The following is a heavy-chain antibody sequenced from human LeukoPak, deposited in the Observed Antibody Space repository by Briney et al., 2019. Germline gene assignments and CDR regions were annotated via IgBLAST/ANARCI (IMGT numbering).Heavy chain of an antibody. V-gene: IGHV4-61*02. CDR2: IYTRGGT. CDR3: ARDRDSSSSRGGDYMDV. CDR1: DDSISSGSYY. Sequence: SETLSLTCTVSDDSISSGSYYWSWIRQPAGKGLEWIGRIYTRGGTYYNPSLKSRVTISLDTSKNQFSLKLSSVTAADTAVYYCARDRDSSSSRGGDYMDVWGKGTTVTVSS. D-gene: IGHD6-6*01. J-gene: IGHJ6*03.